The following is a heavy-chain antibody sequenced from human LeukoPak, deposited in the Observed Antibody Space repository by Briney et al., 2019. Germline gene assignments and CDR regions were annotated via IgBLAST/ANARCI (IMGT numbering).Heavy chain of an antibody. D-gene: IGHD3-9*01. CDR3: AKDHHYDILTGYLDY. Sequence: GRSLRLSCAASGFTFDDYAMHWVRQAPGKGLEWVSGISWNSGSTGYADSVKGRFTISRDNSKNTLYLQMNSLRAEDTAVYYCAKDHHYDILTGYLDYWGQGTLATVSS. J-gene: IGHJ4*02. CDR1: GFTFDDYA. CDR2: ISWNSGST. V-gene: IGHV3-9*01.